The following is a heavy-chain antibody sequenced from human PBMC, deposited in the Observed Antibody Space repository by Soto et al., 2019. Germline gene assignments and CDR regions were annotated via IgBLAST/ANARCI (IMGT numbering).Heavy chain of an antibody. Sequence: PSETLSLTCTVSGGSISSYYWSWIRQPPGKGLEWIGYIYYSGSTNYNPSLKSRVTISVDTSKNQFSLKLSSVTAADTAVYYCARDRRQDMVRVLRPYYYYGMDLWGQGTTVTVSS. D-gene: IGHD3-10*01. CDR3: ARDRRQDMVRVLRPYYYYGMDL. CDR2: IYYSGST. CDR1: GGSISSYY. J-gene: IGHJ6*02. V-gene: IGHV4-59*01.